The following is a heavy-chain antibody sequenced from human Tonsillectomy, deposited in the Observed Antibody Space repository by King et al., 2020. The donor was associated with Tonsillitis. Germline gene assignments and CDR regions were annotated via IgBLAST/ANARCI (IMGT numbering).Heavy chain of an antibody. CDR1: GFTVSSNY. CDR3: ASRTPLRITMIVVPHGAFDI. D-gene: IGHD3-22*01. CDR2: IYSGGST. V-gene: IGHV3-66*01. J-gene: IGHJ3*02. Sequence: VQLVESGGGLVQPGGSLRLSCAVSGFTVSSNYMSWVRQAPGKGLEWVSVIYSGGSTYYADSVKGRFTISRDNSKNTLNLQMNSLRAEDTAVYYCASRTPLRITMIVVPHGAFDIWGQGTMVTVSS.